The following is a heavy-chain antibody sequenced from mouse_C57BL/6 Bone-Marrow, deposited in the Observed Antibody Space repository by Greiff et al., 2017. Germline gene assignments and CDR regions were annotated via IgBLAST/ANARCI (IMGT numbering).Heavy chain of an antibody. CDR1: GYTFTSYW. CDR2: IDPSDSST. CDR3: ARSRYSNYDAMDY. J-gene: IGHJ4*01. D-gene: IGHD2-5*01. V-gene: IGHV1-69*01. Sequence: QVQLQQPGAELVMPGASVKLSCKASGYTFTSYWMHWVKQRPGQGLEWIGEIDPSDSSTNYTQTFKGKSTLTVDKSSSTAYMQLSSLTSEDSAVYYCARSRYSNYDAMDYGGQGTSVTVSS.